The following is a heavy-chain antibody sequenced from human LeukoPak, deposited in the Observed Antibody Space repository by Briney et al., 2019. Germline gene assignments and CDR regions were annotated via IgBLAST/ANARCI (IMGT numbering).Heavy chain of an antibody. J-gene: IGHJ4*02. CDR3: AGGHCSGGSCSFDY. D-gene: IGHD2-15*01. V-gene: IGHV4-61*02. CDR1: GGSISSGSYY. CDR2: IYTSGST. Sequence: SETLSLTCTVSGGSISSGSYYWSWIRQPAGKGLEWIGRIYTSGSTNYNPSLKSRVTISLDTSKTQFSLKLSSVTAADTAVYYCAGGHCSGGSCSFDYWGQGTLVTVSS.